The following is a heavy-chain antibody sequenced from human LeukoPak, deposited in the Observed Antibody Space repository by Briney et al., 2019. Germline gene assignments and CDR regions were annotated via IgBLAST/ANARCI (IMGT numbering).Heavy chain of an antibody. D-gene: IGHD3-10*01. CDR2: ISGYNGNT. J-gene: IGHJ6*02. CDR3: GRDYYYGTSAPYNFGIDV. Sequence: GASVKVSCEASGYTLTKYGISWVRQAPGQGPEWMGWISGYNGNTNYAQKFQGRVTMTTETSTSTAYMELRDLKSDDTAVYYCGRDYYYGTSAPYNFGIDVWGQGTTVTVSS. CDR1: GYTLTKYG. V-gene: IGHV1-18*04.